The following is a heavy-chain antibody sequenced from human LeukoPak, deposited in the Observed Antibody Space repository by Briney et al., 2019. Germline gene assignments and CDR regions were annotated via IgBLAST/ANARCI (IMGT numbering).Heavy chain of an antibody. Sequence: GGSLRLSCAASGFTFSSYAMSWVRQAPGKGLEWVSAISGSGGSTYYADSVKGRFTISRDNSKNTLYLQVNSLRAEDTAVYYCAKESRGSWFSQGYYFDYWGQGTLVTVSS. CDR1: GFTFSSYA. CDR2: ISGSGGST. J-gene: IGHJ4*02. D-gene: IGHD6-13*01. CDR3: AKESRGSWFSQGYYFDY. V-gene: IGHV3-23*01.